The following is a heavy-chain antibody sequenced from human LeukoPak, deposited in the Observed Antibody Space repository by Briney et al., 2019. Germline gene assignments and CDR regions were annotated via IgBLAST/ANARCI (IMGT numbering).Heavy chain of an antibody. CDR1: GGSISSYY. V-gene: IGHV4-59*01. CDR2: NYYSGST. J-gene: IGHJ3*02. Sequence: SETLSLTCTVSGGSISSYYWSWIRQPPGKGLEWIGYNYYSGSTNYNPSLKSRVTISVDTSKNQFSLKLSSVTAADTAVYYCARPMVRGARDAFDIWGQGTMVTVSS. D-gene: IGHD3-10*01. CDR3: ARPMVRGARDAFDI.